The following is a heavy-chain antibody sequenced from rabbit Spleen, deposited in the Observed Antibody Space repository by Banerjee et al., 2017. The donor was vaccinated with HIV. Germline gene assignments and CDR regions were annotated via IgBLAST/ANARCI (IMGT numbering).Heavy chain of an antibody. D-gene: IGHD1-1*01. CDR1: GFDFSSYG. CDR3: ARDTSSSFSSYGMDL. CDR2: IDTGSSGFT. J-gene: IGHJ6*01. Sequence: QQQLVESGGGLVQPGGSLKLSCKASGFDFSSYGVSWVRQAPGKGLEWIACIDTGSSGFTYFASWAKGRFTISKTSSTTVTLQMTSLTAADTATYFCARDTSSSFSSYGMDLWGPGTLVTVS. V-gene: IGHV1S45*01.